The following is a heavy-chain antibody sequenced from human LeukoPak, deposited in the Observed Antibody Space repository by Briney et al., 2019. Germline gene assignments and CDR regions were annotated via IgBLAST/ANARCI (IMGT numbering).Heavy chain of an antibody. CDR1: GFTFSSYS. D-gene: IGHD5-18*01. CDR2: ISSSSSYI. CDR3: ARAPEYSYGYFDYYYMDV. Sequence: PGGSLRLSCAASGFTFSSYSMNWVRQAPGKGLEWVSSISSSSSYIYYADSVKGRFTISRDNAKNSLYLQMNSLRAEDTAVYYCARAPEYSYGYFDYYYMDVWGKGTTVTVSS. V-gene: IGHV3-21*01. J-gene: IGHJ6*03.